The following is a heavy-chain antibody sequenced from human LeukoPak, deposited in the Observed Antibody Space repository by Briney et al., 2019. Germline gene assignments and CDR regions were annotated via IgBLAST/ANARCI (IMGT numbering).Heavy chain of an antibody. CDR3: AKEGRTGDIVATAY. Sequence: GSLRLSCAASGFTFSSYGMHWVRQAPGKGLEWVAFIRYDGSNKYYADSVKGRFTISRDNSKNTLYLQMNSLRAEDTAVYYCAKEGRTGDIVATAYWGQGTLVTVSS. CDR2: IRYDGSNK. J-gene: IGHJ4*02. CDR1: GFTFSSYG. D-gene: IGHD5-12*01. V-gene: IGHV3-30*02.